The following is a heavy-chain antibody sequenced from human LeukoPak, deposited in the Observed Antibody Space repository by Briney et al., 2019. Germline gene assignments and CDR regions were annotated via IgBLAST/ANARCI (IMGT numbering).Heavy chain of an antibody. CDR3: ARGSRFHPQNWFDP. D-gene: IGHD3-10*01. J-gene: IGHJ5*02. Sequence: ASVKVSCKASGYTFIDYYIHWVRQAPGQGLEWMGWVGPNTGGTYYAQTFQGRVTMTSAASISTVYMKLTSLTYDDTAVYYCARGSRFHPQNWFDPWGQGTLITVSS. V-gene: IGHV1-2*02. CDR2: VGPNTGGT. CDR1: GYTFIDYY.